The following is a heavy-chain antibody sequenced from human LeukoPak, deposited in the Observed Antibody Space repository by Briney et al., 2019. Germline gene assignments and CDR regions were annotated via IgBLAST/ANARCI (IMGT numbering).Heavy chain of an antibody. CDR1: GVTFSSYG. CDR2: IRYDGSNK. Sequence: PGGTPRLSCAASGVTFSSYGMHWGREAPSKGLEWVAVIRYDGSNKNYVASVTARITISSNNSKSTLYLRMNRLTADDTAVYYCARDLKSFRYFAWLSDWGQGTLVTVSS. D-gene: IGHD3-9*01. J-gene: IGHJ4*02. CDR3: ARDLKSFRYFAWLSD. V-gene: IGHV3-33*01.